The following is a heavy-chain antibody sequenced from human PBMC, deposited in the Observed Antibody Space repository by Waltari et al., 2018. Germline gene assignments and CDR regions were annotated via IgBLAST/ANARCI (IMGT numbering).Heavy chain of an antibody. D-gene: IGHD6-19*01. J-gene: IGHJ4*02. CDR3: ATDVSGWVDFEH. CDR1: GLNFMNYE. Sequence: EVQLVESGGDMVHHGGSLRRSCVVHGLNFMNYEMDWVRQAPGKGLEWISYIGTSAVDIYYAESVKGRFTISRDNVKNSLYLQMNSLRVEDTAVYYCATDVSGWVDFEHWGRGTLVTVSS. CDR2: IGTSAVDI. V-gene: IGHV3-48*03.